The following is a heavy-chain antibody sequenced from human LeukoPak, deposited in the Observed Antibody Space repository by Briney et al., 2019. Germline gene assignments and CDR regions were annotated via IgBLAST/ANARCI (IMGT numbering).Heavy chain of an antibody. CDR2: IYYSGST. CDR3: ARARYCSGGSRYRTSEYFQH. J-gene: IGHJ1*01. CDR1: GGSISSSSYY. D-gene: IGHD2-15*01. Sequence: SETLSLTCTVSGGSISSSSYYWGWIRQPPGKGLEWIGSIYYSGSTNYNPSLKSRVTISVDTSKNQFSLKLSSVTAADTAVYYCARARYCSGGSRYRTSEYFQHWGQGTLVTVSS. V-gene: IGHV4-39*07.